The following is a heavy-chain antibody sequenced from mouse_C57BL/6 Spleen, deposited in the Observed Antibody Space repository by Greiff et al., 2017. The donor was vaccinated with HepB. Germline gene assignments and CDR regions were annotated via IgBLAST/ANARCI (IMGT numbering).Heavy chain of an antibody. Sequence: VKLMESGAELVKPGASVKISCKASGYAFSSYWMNWVKQRPGKGLEWIGQIYPGDGDTNYNGKFKGKATLTADKSSSTAYMQLSSLTSEDSAVYFCARRGLYGYDGFAYWGQGTLVTVSA. CDR1: GYAFSSYW. J-gene: IGHJ3*01. D-gene: IGHD2-2*01. CDR2: IYPGDGDT. V-gene: IGHV1-80*01. CDR3: ARRGLYGYDGFAY.